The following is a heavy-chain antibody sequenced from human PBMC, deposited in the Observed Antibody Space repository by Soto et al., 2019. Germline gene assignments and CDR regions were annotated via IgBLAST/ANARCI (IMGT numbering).Heavy chain of an antibody. CDR3: ASGGYDILTGYYSFPHYYGMDV. J-gene: IGHJ6*02. CDR1: GYTFTSYA. Sequence: ASVKVSCKASGYTFTSYAMHWVRQAPGQRLEWMGWINAGNGNTKYSQKFQGRVTITRDTSASTAYMELSSLRSEDTAVYYCASGGYDILTGYYSFPHYYGMDVWGQGTTVTVSS. D-gene: IGHD3-9*01. V-gene: IGHV1-3*01. CDR2: INAGNGNT.